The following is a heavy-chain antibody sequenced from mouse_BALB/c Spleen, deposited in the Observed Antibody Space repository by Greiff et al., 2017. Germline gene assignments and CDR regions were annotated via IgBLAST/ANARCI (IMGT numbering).Heavy chain of an antibody. CDR1: GYTFTSYW. CDR3: ARRGGLRSYYAMDY. Sequence: QVQLQQSGAELAKPGASVKMSCKASGYTFTSYWMHWVKQRPGQGLEWIGYINPSTGYTEYNQKFKDKATLTADKSSSTAYMQLSSLTSEDSAVYYCARRGGLRSYYAMDYWGQGTSVTVSS. CDR2: INPSTGYT. J-gene: IGHJ4*01. V-gene: IGHV1-7*01. D-gene: IGHD2-4*01.